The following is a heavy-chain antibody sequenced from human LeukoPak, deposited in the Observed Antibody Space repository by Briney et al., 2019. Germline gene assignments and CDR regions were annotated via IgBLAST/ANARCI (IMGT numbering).Heavy chain of an antibody. Sequence: SETLSLTCTVSGVSVSSSSYYWDWIRQPPGKGLEWIGTIYYSGSTYYNPSLKSRVTISVDTSKNHFSLKVSSVTAVDTAVYYCARQNAAGDLDYWGQGTLVTVSS. CDR2: IYYSGST. V-gene: IGHV4-39*01. D-gene: IGHD6-13*01. CDR3: ARQNAAGDLDY. CDR1: GVSVSSSSYY. J-gene: IGHJ4*02.